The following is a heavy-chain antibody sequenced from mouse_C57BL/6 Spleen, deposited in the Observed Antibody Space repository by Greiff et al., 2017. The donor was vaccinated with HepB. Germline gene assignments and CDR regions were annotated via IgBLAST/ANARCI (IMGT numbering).Heavy chain of an antibody. Sequence: VKLMESGPGLVQPSQSLSITCTVSGFSLTSYGVHWVRQSPGKGLEWLGVIWSGGSTDYNAAFISRLSISKDNSKSQVFFKMNSLQADDTAIYYCARNPPHYYGSSYPLAYWGQGTLVTVYA. J-gene: IGHJ3*01. CDR2: IWSGGST. V-gene: IGHV2-2*01. D-gene: IGHD1-1*01. CDR3: ARNPPHYYGSSYPLAY. CDR1: GFSLTSYG.